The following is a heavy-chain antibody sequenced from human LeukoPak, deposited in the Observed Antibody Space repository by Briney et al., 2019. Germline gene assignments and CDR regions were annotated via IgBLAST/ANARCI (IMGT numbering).Heavy chain of an antibody. CDR3: ARDVLRYFDWFNPHAGDAFDI. CDR2: INPSGGST. V-gene: IGHV1-46*01. Sequence: ASVKVSCKASGYTFTSYYMHWVRQAPGQGLEWMGIINPSGGSTSYAQKFQGRVTMTTDTSTSTVYMELSSLRSEDTAVYYCARDVLRYFDWFNPHAGDAFDIWGQGTMVTVSS. D-gene: IGHD3-9*01. CDR1: GYTFTSYY. J-gene: IGHJ3*02.